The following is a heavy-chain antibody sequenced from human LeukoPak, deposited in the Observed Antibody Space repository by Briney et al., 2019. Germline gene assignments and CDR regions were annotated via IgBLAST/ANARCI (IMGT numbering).Heavy chain of an antibody. Sequence: GESLKISCKGSGYNFNTYWVGWLRQMPGKGLEWMGIIYPGDSDTRYGPSFQGQVTISADKSISTAYLQWGSLKASDTAMYYCARTPYSSSWERYYYYGMDVWGQGTTVTVSS. J-gene: IGHJ6*02. CDR3: ARTPYSSSWERYYYYGMDV. D-gene: IGHD6-13*01. V-gene: IGHV5-51*01. CDR1: GYNFNTYW. CDR2: IYPGDSDT.